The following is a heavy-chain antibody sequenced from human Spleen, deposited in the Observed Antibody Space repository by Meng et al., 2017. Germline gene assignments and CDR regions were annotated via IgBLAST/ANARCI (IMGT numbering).Heavy chain of an antibody. Sequence: GESLKISCAASGFTFSSYSMNWVRQAPGKGLEWVSSISSESAHILYAESVKGRFTISRDNAKNSLYLQMNSLRAEDTAVYYCARAVVITTDFDYWGQGTLVTVSS. CDR2: ISSESAHI. D-gene: IGHD3-22*01. J-gene: IGHJ4*02. CDR3: ARAVVITTDFDY. CDR1: GFTFSSYS. V-gene: IGHV3-21*01.